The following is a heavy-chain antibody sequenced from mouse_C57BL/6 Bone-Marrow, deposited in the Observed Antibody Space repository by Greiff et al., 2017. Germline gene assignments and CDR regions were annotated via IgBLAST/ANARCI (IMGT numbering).Heavy chain of an antibody. CDR2: IYPRSGNT. D-gene: IGHD1-1*01. V-gene: IGHV1-81*01. CDR3: ARIDYGSSHDWYFDV. Sequence: VQLQQSGAELARPGASVKLSCKASGYTFTSYGISWVKQRTGQGLEWIGEIYPRSGNTYYNEKFKGKATLTADKSSSTAYMELRSLTSEDSAVYFCARIDYGSSHDWYFDVWGTGTTVTVSS. J-gene: IGHJ1*03. CDR1: GYTFTSYG.